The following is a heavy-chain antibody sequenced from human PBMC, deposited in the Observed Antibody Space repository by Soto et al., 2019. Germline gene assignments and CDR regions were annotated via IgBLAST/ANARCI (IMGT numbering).Heavy chain of an antibody. CDR3: TAGYCSGGSGYSVVY. V-gene: IGHV3-15*01. D-gene: IGHD2-15*01. J-gene: IGHJ4*02. CDR2: IKRRADGGTT. Sequence: EVQLVESGGGLVKPGGSLSLSCAASGFTFSNVWLSWVRQPPGKGLEWVGRIKRRADGGTTDYATPVRGRFTVSRDDSKNTLYLQMNSLKTEATAVYYCTAGYCSGGSGYSVVYWGQGTLVTVSS. CDR1: GFTFSNVW.